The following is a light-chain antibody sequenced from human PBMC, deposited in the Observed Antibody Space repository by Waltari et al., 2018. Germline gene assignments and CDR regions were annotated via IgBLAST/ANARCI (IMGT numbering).Light chain of an antibody. CDR3: QQLNSRALT. CDR1: QGISSY. V-gene: IGKV1-9*01. J-gene: IGKJ4*01. Sequence: DIQLTHSPPSLSASVGDRVTITCRASQGISSYLAWYQQKPGKAPKLLIYAASTLQSGFPSRFSGSGSGTEFTLTISSLQPEDFATYYCQQLNSRALTVGGGTKVEIK. CDR2: AAS.